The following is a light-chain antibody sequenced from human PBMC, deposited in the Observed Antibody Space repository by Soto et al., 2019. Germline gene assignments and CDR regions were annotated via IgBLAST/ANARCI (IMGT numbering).Light chain of an antibody. V-gene: IGKV3-15*01. Sequence: EIVMTQSPDTLSVSPGERATLSCRASQSVSSNLAWYQQQPGQAPRVLIYGASTRATGFPARFSGSGSGTEFTLTISSLQSEDFAVYYCQQYNNWPLTFGGGTKVEIK. J-gene: IGKJ4*01. CDR1: QSVSSN. CDR2: GAS. CDR3: QQYNNWPLT.